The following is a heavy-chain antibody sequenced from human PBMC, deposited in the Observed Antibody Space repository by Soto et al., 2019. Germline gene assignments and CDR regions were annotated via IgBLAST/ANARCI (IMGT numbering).Heavy chain of an antibody. D-gene: IGHD6-13*01. V-gene: IGHV1-2*04. CDR1: GYTFTAYY. Sequence: QVRLLQSGAEVKESGASVKVSCEASGYTFTAYYIHWVRQDPGQGLEWMGWINPDTGGTDYAQKFLGWVTMTRDTSITTAFMELASLKIDDTAVYYCARAIARDGSSWYRGGYDSWGQGTLVTVSS. CDR2: INPDTGGT. J-gene: IGHJ4*02. CDR3: ARAIARDGSSWYRGGYDS.